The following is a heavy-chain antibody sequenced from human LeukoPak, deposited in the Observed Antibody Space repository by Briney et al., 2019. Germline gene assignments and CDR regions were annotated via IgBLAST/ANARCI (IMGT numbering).Heavy chain of an antibody. V-gene: IGHV4-34*01. D-gene: IGHD6-6*01. CDR2: INHSGST. Sequence: SETLSLTCAVYGGSFSGYYWSWIRQPPGKGLEWIGVINHSGSTNYNPSLTSRVTVSVDTSKNQFSLKLSSVTAADTAVYYCARVRGIAARLDAFDIWGQGTMVTVSS. CDR3: ARVRGIAARLDAFDI. J-gene: IGHJ3*02. CDR1: GGSFSGYY.